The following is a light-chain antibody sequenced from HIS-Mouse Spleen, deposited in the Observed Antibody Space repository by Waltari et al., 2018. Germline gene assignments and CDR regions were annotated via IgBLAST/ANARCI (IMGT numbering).Light chain of an antibody. J-gene: IGLJ2*01. V-gene: IGLV3-10*01. CDR1: ALPKKY. CDR3: YSTDSSGNHRV. CDR2: EDS. Sequence: SYELTQPPSVSVSPGQTARIHCSGEALPKKYAYWYQQKSGQAPVLVIYEDSKRPSGIPERFSGSSSGTMATLTISGAQVEDEADYYCYSTDSSGNHRVFGGGTKLTVL.